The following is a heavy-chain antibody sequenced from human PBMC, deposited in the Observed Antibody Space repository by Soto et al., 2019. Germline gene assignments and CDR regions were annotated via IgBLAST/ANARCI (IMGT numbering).Heavy chain of an antibody. V-gene: IGHV3-33*01. CDR1: GFTFSSYG. CDR3: AREGDYALVSFDY. D-gene: IGHD4-17*01. CDR2: IWYDGSNK. Sequence: PGGSLRLSCAASGFTFSSYGMHWVRQAPGKGLEWVAVIWYDGSNKYYADSVKGRFTISRDNSKNTLYLQMNSLRAEETAVYYCAREGDYALVSFDYWGQGNLVTVSS. J-gene: IGHJ4*02.